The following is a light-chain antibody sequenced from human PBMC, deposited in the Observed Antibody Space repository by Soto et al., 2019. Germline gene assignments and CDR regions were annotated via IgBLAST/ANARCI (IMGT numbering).Light chain of an antibody. CDR3: QQYFSSPLT. V-gene: IGKV4-1*01. CDR2: WAS. CDR1: QSVLHRSNTKNY. Sequence: DIVMTQSPDSLSVSLGERATINCKSSQSVLHRSNTKNYLAWYQQKPGHPPKLLIYWASTRESGVPDRFSGRGSGTDFTLNISSLQAEDVAVYYCQQYFSSPLTFGGGTKVEIK. J-gene: IGKJ4*01.